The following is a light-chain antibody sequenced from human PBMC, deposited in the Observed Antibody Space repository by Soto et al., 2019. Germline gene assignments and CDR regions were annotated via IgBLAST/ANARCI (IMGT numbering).Light chain of an antibody. V-gene: IGKV1-33*01. Sequence: DIQMTQSPTSLSASVGDRVTITCQASQDIGTFLNWYQQKPGKAPKLLIFDATTLETGVPPRFSGSGFGTVFSLTISSLQAEDLATYYCQQFRDLPLTFGGGTKLEI. CDR2: DAT. CDR1: QDIGTF. CDR3: QQFRDLPLT. J-gene: IGKJ4*01.